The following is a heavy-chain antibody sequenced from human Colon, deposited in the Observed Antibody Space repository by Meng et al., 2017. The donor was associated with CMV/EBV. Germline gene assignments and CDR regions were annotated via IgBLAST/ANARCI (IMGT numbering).Heavy chain of an antibody. CDR1: GFTVSSTH. J-gene: IGHJ4*02. CDR3: ARGYNGTAS. V-gene: IGHV3-66*01. Sequence: EVVGSGVDLVRPGGSLSLSCAASGFTVSSTHLSWVRQAPGKGLEWVSVIYSGGSTFYADSVKGIFTISRDNSKNTLYLQMNILSAEDTAVYYCARGYNGTASWGQGTLVTVSS. D-gene: IGHD1-26*01. CDR2: IYSGGST.